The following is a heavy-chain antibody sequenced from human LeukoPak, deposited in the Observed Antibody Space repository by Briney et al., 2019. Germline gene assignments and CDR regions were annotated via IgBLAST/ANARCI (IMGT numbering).Heavy chain of an antibody. V-gene: IGHV1-46*01. CDR1: GYTFTSYY. CDR2: INPSGGST. J-gene: IGHJ4*02. Sequence: ASVKVSCKASGYTFTSYYMHWVRQAPGQGLEWMGIINPSGGSTSYARKFQGRVTMTRDTSTSTVYMELSSLRSEDTAVYYCARGPQTYYDILTGQEGYWGQGTLVTVSS. D-gene: IGHD3-9*01. CDR3: ARGPQTYYDILTGQEGY.